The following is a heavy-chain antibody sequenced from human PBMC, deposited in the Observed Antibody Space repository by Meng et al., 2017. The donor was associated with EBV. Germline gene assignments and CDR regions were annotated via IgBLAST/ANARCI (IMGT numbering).Heavy chain of an antibody. CDR3: ARGESSGYYNLDY. J-gene: IGHJ4*02. Sequence: QVRAPGLGRPSATLSLTFTASGDSNSNYFWSWIRQPAGKKLEWIGRFSPGGNINYIPSLKGRLTMSVDTSNNQVFLNVTSVTAAGTARDFCARGESSGYYNLDYWGQGILVTVSS. D-gene: IGHD3-22*01. V-gene: IGHV4-4*07. CDR1: GDSNSNYF. CDR2: FSPGGNI.